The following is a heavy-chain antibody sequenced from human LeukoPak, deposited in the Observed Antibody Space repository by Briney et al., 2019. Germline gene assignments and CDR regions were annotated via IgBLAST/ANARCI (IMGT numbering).Heavy chain of an antibody. Sequence: GGSLRLSCAASGFTFSSYGMHWVRQAPGKGLEWVAFIRYDGSNKYYADSVKGRFTISGDNSKNTLYLQMNSLRAEDTAVYYCAKDSYGDYEGYYFDYWGQGTLVTVSS. CDR2: IRYDGSNK. CDR3: AKDSYGDYEGYYFDY. D-gene: IGHD4-17*01. CDR1: GFTFSSYG. V-gene: IGHV3-30*02. J-gene: IGHJ4*02.